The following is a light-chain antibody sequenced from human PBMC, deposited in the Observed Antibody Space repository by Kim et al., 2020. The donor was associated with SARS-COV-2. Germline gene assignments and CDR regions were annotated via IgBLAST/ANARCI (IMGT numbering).Light chain of an antibody. CDR3: GTWDSRLSIGI. V-gene: IGLV1-51*01. CDR2: VIN. Sequence: GQKVTISCSGSSSNIGNHYVSWYQQLPGRAPKLLIYVINKRPSGIPDRFSGSKSGTSASLGITGLQTGDEADYYCGTWDSRLSIGIFGGGTQLTVL. J-gene: IGLJ2*01. CDR1: SSNIGNHY.